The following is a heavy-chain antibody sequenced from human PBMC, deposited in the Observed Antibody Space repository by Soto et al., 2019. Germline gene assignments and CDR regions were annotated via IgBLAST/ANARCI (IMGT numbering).Heavy chain of an antibody. D-gene: IGHD3-10*01. V-gene: IGHV1-18*01. Sequence: HLVQSGPEVKKPGASVTVSCKTSGDTFTNFGLSWVRQAPGQGLEWMGWIATYNSNKNYAQKFQGRLTLTTDTSTSTGSMELKSLDYDDTAVYYCARVLRGVVNWFDPWGQGPLVTVSS. CDR1: GDTFTNFG. CDR3: ARVLRGVVNWFDP. CDR2: IATYNSNK. J-gene: IGHJ5*02.